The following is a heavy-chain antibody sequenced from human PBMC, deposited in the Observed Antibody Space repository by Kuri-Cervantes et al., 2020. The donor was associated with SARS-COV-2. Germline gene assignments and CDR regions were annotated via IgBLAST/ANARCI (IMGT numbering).Heavy chain of an antibody. CDR2: ISSSGSTI. Sequence: GESLKISCAASGFTFSSYSMNWVRQAPGKGLEWVSSISSSGSTIYYADSVKGRFTISRDNAKNSLYLQMNSLRAEDTAVYYCARDSGVDYGGYYFDYWGQGTLVTVSS. D-gene: IGHD4-23*01. V-gene: IGHV3-21*04. CDR3: ARDSGVDYGGYYFDY. CDR1: GFTFSSYS. J-gene: IGHJ4*02.